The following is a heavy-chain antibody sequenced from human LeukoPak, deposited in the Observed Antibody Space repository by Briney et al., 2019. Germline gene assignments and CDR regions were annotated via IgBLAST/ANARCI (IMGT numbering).Heavy chain of an antibody. J-gene: IGHJ5*02. D-gene: IGHD3/OR15-3a*01. V-gene: IGHV4-59*01. CDR2: IYYRGST. CDR1: GASISYY. Sequence: SETLSLTCTVYGASISYYWSWIRQPPGKGLEWIGYIYYRGSTNYNPSLKSRVTISVDTSKNQFSLKLRSVTAADTAVYYCASGPNWFDPWGQGTLVTVSS. CDR3: ASGPNWFDP.